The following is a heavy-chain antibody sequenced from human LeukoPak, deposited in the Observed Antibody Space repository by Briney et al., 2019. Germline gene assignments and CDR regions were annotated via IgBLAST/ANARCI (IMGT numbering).Heavy chain of an antibody. J-gene: IGHJ6*03. V-gene: IGHV3-48*03. Sequence: GGSLRLSCTVSGFTLSSYEMTWFRQAPGKGLEWVSYISSSGSTIYYADSVKGRFTISRDNAKNSLYLQMNSLRAEDTAVYYCARTGIVVVPAAMPAFYVSYYMDVWGKGTTVTISS. CDR1: GFTLSSYE. CDR2: ISSSGSTI. D-gene: IGHD2-2*01. CDR3: ARTGIVVVPAAMPAFYVSYYMDV.